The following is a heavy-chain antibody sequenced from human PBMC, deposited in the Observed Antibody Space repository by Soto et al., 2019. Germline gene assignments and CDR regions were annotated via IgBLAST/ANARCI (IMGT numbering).Heavy chain of an antibody. CDR2: INPNGGYT. D-gene: IGHD2-2*01. CDR3: TRADSEVVILPDARPLFDL. V-gene: IGHV1-46*01. Sequence: QVQLVQSGAEVKKPGASVKVSCKTSGYDFFKYNMHWVRQAPGQGLEWMGVINPNGGYTRHAQKFQGRVIMTRDTSSKIVYMDLSGLTSEDTAMYYCTRADSEVVILPDARPLFDLWGQGALVTVSS. CDR1: GYDFFKYN. J-gene: IGHJ4*02.